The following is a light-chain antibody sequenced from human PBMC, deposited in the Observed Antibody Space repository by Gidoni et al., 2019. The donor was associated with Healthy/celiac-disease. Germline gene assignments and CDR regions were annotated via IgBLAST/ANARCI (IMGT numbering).Light chain of an antibody. Sequence: EIVFTQSPATLSLSPGARATRSCRASQSVSSCLAWYQQKPGQAPRLLIYDASNRTTGIPARFSGSGSGTDFTLTISSLEPEDFAVYYCQQRSNWPPFTFGPGTKVDIK. CDR3: QQRSNWPPFT. V-gene: IGKV3-11*01. CDR1: QSVSSC. J-gene: IGKJ3*01. CDR2: DAS.